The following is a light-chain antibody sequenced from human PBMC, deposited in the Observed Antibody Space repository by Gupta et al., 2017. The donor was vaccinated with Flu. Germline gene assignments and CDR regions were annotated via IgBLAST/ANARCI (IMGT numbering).Light chain of an antibody. CDR1: SSDVGGYNY. CDR2: DVS. J-gene: IGLJ2*01. V-gene: IGLV2-11*01. Sequence: QSALTQPRSVSGSPGQSVTISCTGTSSDVGGYNYVSWYQQHPGKAPTLMIYDVSTRPSGAPDRFSGSKSGNTASLTISGLQAEDEADYYCCSYAGSYVVFGGGTKLTVL. CDR3: CSYAGSYVV.